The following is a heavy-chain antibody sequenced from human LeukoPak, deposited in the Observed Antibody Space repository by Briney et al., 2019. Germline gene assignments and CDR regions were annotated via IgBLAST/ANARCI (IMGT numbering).Heavy chain of an antibody. CDR2: MNPNSGNT. Sequence: ASVKVSCKASGYTFTSYDINWVRHATGQGLEWMGWMNPNSGNTGYAQKFQGRVTMTRNTSISTAYMELSSLRSEDTAVYYCAIAAVAGSRGDYWGQGTLVTVSS. V-gene: IGHV1-8*01. CDR3: AIAAVAGSRGDY. J-gene: IGHJ4*02. CDR1: GYTFTSYD. D-gene: IGHD6-19*01.